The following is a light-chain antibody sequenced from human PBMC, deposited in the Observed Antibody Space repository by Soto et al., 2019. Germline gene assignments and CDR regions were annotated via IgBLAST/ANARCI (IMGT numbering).Light chain of an antibody. CDR3: CSYAGSSTCLV. Sequence: QSALTQPASVSGSPGQSITISCTGTSSDVGAYNLVSWYQQHPGKAPKLMIYEDSKRPSGVSNRFSGSKSANTASLTISGLQAEDEANYFCCSYAGSSTCLVFGGGTKVTVL. V-gene: IGLV2-23*01. CDR2: EDS. J-gene: IGLJ2*01. CDR1: SSDVGAYNL.